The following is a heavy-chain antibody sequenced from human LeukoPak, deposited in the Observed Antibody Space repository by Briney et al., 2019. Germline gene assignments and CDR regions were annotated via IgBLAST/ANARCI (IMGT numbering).Heavy chain of an antibody. J-gene: IGHJ4*02. CDR2: INPDSGDT. Sequence: ASVKVSCKASGYTFTGYYMHWVRQAPGQGLEWMGSINPDSGDTNYAQKFQGRVTMTRDTSISTAYMDLSRLSSDDTAVYYCARVFHDSSGYYYSFDYWGQGTLVTVSS. CDR1: GYTFTGYY. V-gene: IGHV1-2*02. CDR3: ARVFHDSSGYYYSFDY. D-gene: IGHD3-22*01.